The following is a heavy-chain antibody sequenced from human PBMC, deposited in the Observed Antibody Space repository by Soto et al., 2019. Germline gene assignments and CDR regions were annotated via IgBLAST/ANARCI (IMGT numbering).Heavy chain of an antibody. J-gene: IGHJ6*02. Sequence: PGESLKSSCKGSGYSFTSYWIGWVRQMPGKGLEWMGIIYPGDSDTRYSPSFQGQVTISADKSISTAYLQWSSLKASDTAMYYCARLGPSSGGYYYGMDVWGQGTTVTVSS. CDR2: IYPGDSDT. CDR1: GYSFTSYW. D-gene: IGHD3-16*01. CDR3: ARLGPSSGGYYYGMDV. V-gene: IGHV5-51*01.